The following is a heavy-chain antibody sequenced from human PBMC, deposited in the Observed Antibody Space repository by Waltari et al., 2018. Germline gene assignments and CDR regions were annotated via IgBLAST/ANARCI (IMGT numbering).Heavy chain of an antibody. CDR1: GGPISSHY. J-gene: IGHJ4*02. CDR3: AREAMVQGVSDY. D-gene: IGHD3-10*01. V-gene: IGHV4-59*11. Sequence: QVQLQESGPGLVKPSETLSLTCTVSGGPISSHYWSWIRQPPGKGLEWIGYIYYSGSTNYNPSLKSRVTISVDTSKNQFSLKLSSVTAADTAVYYCAREAMVQGVSDYWGQGTLVTVSS. CDR2: IYYSGST.